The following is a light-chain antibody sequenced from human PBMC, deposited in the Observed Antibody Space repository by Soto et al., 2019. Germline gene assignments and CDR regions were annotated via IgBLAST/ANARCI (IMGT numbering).Light chain of an antibody. CDR1: QSISNW. CDR3: QHYNSYSEA. J-gene: IGKJ1*01. CDR2: KAS. V-gene: IGKV1-5*03. Sequence: DIQMTQSPSTLSASVGDRVTIPCRARQSISNWLAWHQQKPGKAPKLLIYKASTLKSGVPSRFSVSGSGTEFTLTISSLQPDDFATYYCQHYNSYSEAFGQGTKVDIK.